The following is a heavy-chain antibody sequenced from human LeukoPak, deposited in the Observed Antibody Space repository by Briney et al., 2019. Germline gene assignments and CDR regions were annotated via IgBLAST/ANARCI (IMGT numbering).Heavy chain of an antibody. D-gene: IGHD1-1*01. CDR1: GHPINSAYY. V-gene: IGHV4-38-2*01. CDR2: LYHPDRT. Sequence: PSETLSLTCAVSGHPINSAYYWVWIRQPPGKGLEWIGSLYHPDRTYYNPSLESRVTMSVDTSRNQFSLKFSFVTAADTAVYYCARKFDYNFYYNLDVWGTGTTVSVSS. J-gene: IGHJ6*04. CDR3: ARKFDYNFYYNLDV.